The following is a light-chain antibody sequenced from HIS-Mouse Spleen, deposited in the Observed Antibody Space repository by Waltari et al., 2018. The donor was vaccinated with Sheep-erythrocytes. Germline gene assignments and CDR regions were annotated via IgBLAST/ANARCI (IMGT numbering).Light chain of an antibody. CDR3: QSADSSGTYV. J-gene: IGLJ1*01. CDR2: KDS. CDR1: ALPKQY. Sequence: SYELTQPPSVSVSPGQTARITCSGDALPKQYAYWYQQKQGQAPVVVIYKDSERPSGIPERFSGSSSGTTVTLTISGVQAEDEADYYCQSADSSGTYVFGTGTKVTVL. V-gene: IGLV3-25*03.